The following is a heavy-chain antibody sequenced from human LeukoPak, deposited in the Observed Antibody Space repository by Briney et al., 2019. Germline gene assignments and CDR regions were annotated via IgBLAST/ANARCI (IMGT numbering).Heavy chain of an antibody. CDR3: ARGRARDGSYPWLDS. J-gene: IGHJ5*01. Sequence: SETLSLTCSVSGDSIGSYYWTWIRQSPGKGLEWIGYIFYSGSTDYSPSLKSRVTISVDTSNNQFSLQLRSVTAADTAIYYCARGRARDGSYPWLDSWGQGTLVTVSS. CDR2: IFYSGST. CDR1: GDSIGSYY. V-gene: IGHV4-59*01. D-gene: IGHD3-16*02.